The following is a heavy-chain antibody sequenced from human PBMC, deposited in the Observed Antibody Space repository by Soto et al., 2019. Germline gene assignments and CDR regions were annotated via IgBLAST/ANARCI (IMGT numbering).Heavy chain of an antibody. J-gene: IGHJ4*02. D-gene: IGHD6-6*01. CDR2: IYWDDDK. CDR3: AHSPYTRSSDYFDY. V-gene: IGHV2-5*02. Sequence: QITLKESGPTLVKPTQTLTLTCTFTGFSLSTSGVGVGWIRQPPGKALEWLALIYWDDDKRDSPSLKSRLTIPKATTKHRVVLTMTTMDPVDTATYYWAHSPYTRSSDYFDYWGQGTLVTVSS. CDR1: GFSLSTSGVG.